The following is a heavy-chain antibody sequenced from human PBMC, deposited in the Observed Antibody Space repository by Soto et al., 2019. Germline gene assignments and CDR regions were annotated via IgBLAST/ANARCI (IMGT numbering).Heavy chain of an antibody. J-gene: IGHJ4*02. CDR1: GGSISSYY. Sequence: SETLSLTCTVSGGSISSYYWSWIRQPPGKGLEWIGYIYYSGSTNYNPSLKSRVTISVDTSKNQFSLKLSSVTAADTAVYYCARDLVGYGYNWNYFDYWGQGTLVTVSS. D-gene: IGHD1-20*01. V-gene: IGHV4-59*01. CDR3: ARDLVGYGYNWNYFDY. CDR2: IYYSGST.